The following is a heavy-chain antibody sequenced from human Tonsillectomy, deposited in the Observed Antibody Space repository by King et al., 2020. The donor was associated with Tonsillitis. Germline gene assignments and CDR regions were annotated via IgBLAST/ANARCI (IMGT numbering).Heavy chain of an antibody. V-gene: IGHV4-59*01. D-gene: IGHD5-24*01. J-gene: IGHJ4*02. CDR2: IYYSGST. Sequence: QLQESGPGLVKPSETLSLTCTVSGGSISSDYWSWIRPPPGKGLEWIGYIYYSGSTNYNPSLKSRVTISVYPPKNQFPLQLSSVTAADTAVYYCAGGLDGYIFDYWGQGTLVTVSS. CDR3: AGGLDGYIFDY. CDR1: GGSISSDY.